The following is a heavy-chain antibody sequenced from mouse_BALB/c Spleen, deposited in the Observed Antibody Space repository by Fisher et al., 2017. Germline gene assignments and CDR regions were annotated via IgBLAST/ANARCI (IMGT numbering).Heavy chain of an antibody. Sequence: KFKGKATFTADTSSNTAYMQLSSLTSEDTAVYFCARGNRYDGAMDYWGQGTSVTVSS. J-gene: IGHJ4*01. V-gene: IGHV1-84*02. CDR3: ARGNRYDGAMDY. D-gene: IGHD2-14*01.